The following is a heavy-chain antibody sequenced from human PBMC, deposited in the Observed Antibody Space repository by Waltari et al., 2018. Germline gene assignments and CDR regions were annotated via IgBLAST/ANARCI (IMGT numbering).Heavy chain of an antibody. V-gene: IGHV1-69*13. CDR2: IIPIFGTA. CDR1: GGTFSSSA. J-gene: IGHJ5*02. D-gene: IGHD6-19*01. Sequence: QVQLVQSGAEVKKPGSSVKVSCKASGGTFSSSAISWVRQAPGQGLEWMGRIIPIFGTANYAQKFQGRVTITADKSTSTAYMELSSLRSEDTAVYYCARVAHSSGWYGRWFDPWGQGTLVTVSS. CDR3: ARVAHSSGWYGRWFDP.